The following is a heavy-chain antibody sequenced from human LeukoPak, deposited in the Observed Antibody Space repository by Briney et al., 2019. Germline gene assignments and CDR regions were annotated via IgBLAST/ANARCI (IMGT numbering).Heavy chain of an antibody. V-gene: IGHV4-34*01. CDR1: GGSITGYY. J-gene: IGHJ4*02. CDR2: IHYTGAT. D-gene: IGHD3-9*01. CDR3: ARGNILTDYCFDF. Sequence: SETLSLTCAVYGGSITGYYWSWIRQTPGRGLEWVGEIHYTGATSYNPSLKSRATISTDTSKNQFSLRLSSVTAADTAVYYCARGNILTDYCFDFWGQGALVAVSS.